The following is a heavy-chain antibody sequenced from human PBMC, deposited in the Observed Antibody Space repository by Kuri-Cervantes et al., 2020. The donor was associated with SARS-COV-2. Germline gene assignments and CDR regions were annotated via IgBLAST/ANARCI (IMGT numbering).Heavy chain of an antibody. CDR3: AREAYYDFWSGYPLHFDY. V-gene: IGHV3-74*01. J-gene: IGHJ4*02. CDR2: INSDGSST. D-gene: IGHD3-3*01. CDR1: GFTFSSYW. Sequence: GESLKISCAASGFTFSSYWMHWVRQAPGKGLVWVSRINSDGSSTSYADSVKGRFTISRDNAKNSLYLQMNSLRAEDTAVYYCAREAYYDFWSGYPLHFDYWGQGTLVTVSS.